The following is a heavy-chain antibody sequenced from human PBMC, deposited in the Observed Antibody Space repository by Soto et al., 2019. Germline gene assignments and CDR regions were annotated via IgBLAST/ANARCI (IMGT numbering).Heavy chain of an antibody. CDR3: AKAPVDTAMVYYFDY. CDR2: ISWNSGSI. V-gene: IGHV3-9*01. J-gene: IGHJ4*02. D-gene: IGHD5-18*01. CDR1: GFTFDDYA. Sequence: GGSLRLSCAASGFTFDDYAMHWVRQAPGKGLEWVSGISWNSGSIGYADSVKGRFTISRDNAKNSLYLQMNSLRAEDTALYYCAKAPVDTAMVYYFDYWGQGTLVTVSS.